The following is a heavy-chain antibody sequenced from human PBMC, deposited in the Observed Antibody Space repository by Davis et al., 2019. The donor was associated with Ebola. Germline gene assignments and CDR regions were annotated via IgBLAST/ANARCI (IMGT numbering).Heavy chain of an antibody. CDR1: GNTLTDSY. D-gene: IGHD3-16*01. J-gene: IGHJ4*02. Sequence: SVKVSCKASGNTLTDSYIHWVRQAPGQGLEWMGEIIPIFGTANYAQKFQGRVTITADESTSTAYMELSSLRSEDTAVYYCARGPTDPSGGWGQGTLVTVSS. V-gene: IGHV1-69*13. CDR2: IIPIFGTA. CDR3: ARGPTDPSGG.